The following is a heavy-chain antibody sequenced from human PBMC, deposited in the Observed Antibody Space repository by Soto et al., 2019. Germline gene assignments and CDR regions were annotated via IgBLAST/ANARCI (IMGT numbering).Heavy chain of an antibody. V-gene: IGHV4-39*01. J-gene: IGHJ4*02. CDR3: ERFVAPATRHTDFVY. D-gene: IGHD2-15*01. Sequence: SETLSLTCTVSGGSINNNNYYWGWVRQPPGKGLDWIGNIYYTGTTFYNPSLRSRVTISVDTSKNQFSLNLNSVTAADTAFYYCERFVAPATRHTDFVYWGQGTLVTVSS. CDR1: GGSINNNNYY. CDR2: IYYTGTT.